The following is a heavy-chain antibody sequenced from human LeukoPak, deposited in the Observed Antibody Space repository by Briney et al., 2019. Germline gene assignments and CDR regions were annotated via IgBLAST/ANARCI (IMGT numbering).Heavy chain of an antibody. D-gene: IGHD3-22*01. J-gene: IGHJ3*02. CDR1: GFTFSSYG. CDR3: AREPQGDSSGYDAFDI. CDR2: ISYDGSNK. Sequence: GGSLRLSCAASGFTFSSYGIHWVRQAPGKGLEWVAVISYDGSNKYYADSVKGRFTLSRDNSKNTLFLQMNSLRAEDTAVYYCAREPQGDSSGYDAFDIWGQGTMVTVSS. V-gene: IGHV3-30*03.